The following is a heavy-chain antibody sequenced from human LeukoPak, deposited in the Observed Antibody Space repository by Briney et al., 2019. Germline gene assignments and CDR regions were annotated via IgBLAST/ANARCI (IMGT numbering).Heavy chain of an antibody. CDR1: GFTFSSYA. V-gene: IGHV3-23*01. CDR2: ISGSGGST. J-gene: IGHJ6*02. Sequence: GGSLRLSCAASGFTFSSYAMSWVRQAPGKGLEWVSAISGSGGSTYYADSVKGRFTISRDNSKNTLYLQMNSLRAEDTAVYYCAKVAQNYDLLTGYHYYYGMDVWGQGTTVTVSS. CDR3: AKVAQNYDLLTGYHYYYGMDV. D-gene: IGHD3-9*01.